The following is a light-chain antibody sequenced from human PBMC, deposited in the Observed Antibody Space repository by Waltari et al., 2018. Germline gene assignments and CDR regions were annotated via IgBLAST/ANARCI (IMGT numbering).Light chain of an antibody. CDR2: SAN. V-gene: IGLV7-43*01. Sequence: QTVVTQEPSLTVSPGGTVTLTCASSTGAVTSGYFPTWFQQRPGQPPRSLIYSANNKHPWTPARFSGSLSGGKAALTLSGVQPEDEADYYCLLFYGGAYVFGTGTKLTVL. CDR1: TGAVTSGYF. CDR3: LLFYGGAYV. J-gene: IGLJ1*01.